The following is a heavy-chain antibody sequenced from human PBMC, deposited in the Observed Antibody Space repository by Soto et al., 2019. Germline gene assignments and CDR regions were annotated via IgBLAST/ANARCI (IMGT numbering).Heavy chain of an antibody. CDR1: GFTFSSYS. Sequence: GGSLRLSCAASGFTFSSYSMNWVRQAPGKGLEWVSYISSSSSTIYYADSVKGRFTISRDNAKNSLYLQMNSLRDEDTAVYYCARDLVGYDSSGYFLDAFDIWGQGTMVTVSS. V-gene: IGHV3-48*02. CDR3: ARDLVGYDSSGYFLDAFDI. D-gene: IGHD3-22*01. CDR2: ISSSSSTI. J-gene: IGHJ3*02.